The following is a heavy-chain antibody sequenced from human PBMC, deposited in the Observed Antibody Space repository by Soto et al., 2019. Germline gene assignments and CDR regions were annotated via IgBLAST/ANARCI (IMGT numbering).Heavy chain of an antibody. CDR1: EFTFSSYA. Sequence: QVQLVESGGGVVQPGESLRLSCAASEFTFSSYAMHWVRQAPGKGLEWVAVVSNDGSNKYYADSVKGRFTISRDTSKNTLHLQMNSLRAEDTAVYYCAKDQSTNSRSYHALDVWGQGTTVTVSS. CDR3: AKDQSTNSRSYHALDV. D-gene: IGHD2-8*01. CDR2: VSNDGSNK. J-gene: IGHJ6*02. V-gene: IGHV3-30*18.